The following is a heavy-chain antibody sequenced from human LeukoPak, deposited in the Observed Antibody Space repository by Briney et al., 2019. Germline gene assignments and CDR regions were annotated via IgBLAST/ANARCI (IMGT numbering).Heavy chain of an antibody. Sequence: GGSLRLSCAASGFKFDDYGMNWVRQAPGKGLEWVSGINWNGGSTGYADSVKGRFTISRDNAKNSLYLQMNSLRAEDTALYYCAKDKEGYSSGWYDYWGQGTLVTVSS. V-gene: IGHV3-20*04. J-gene: IGHJ4*02. CDR1: GFKFDDYG. CDR3: AKDKEGYSSGWYDY. D-gene: IGHD6-19*01. CDR2: INWNGGST.